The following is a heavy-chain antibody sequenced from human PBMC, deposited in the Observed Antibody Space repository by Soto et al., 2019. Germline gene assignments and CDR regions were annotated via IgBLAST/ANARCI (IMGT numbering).Heavy chain of an antibody. J-gene: IGHJ4*02. CDR2: ISYDGSNK. D-gene: IGHD5-12*01. CDR1: GFTFSSYG. V-gene: IGHV3-30*03. CDR3: ARGPVFGEYSGYDFLLDY. Sequence: GGSLRLSCAASGFTFSSYGMHWVRQAPGKGLEWVAVISYDGSNKYYADSVKGRFTISRDNSKNTLYLQMSSLRSEDTAVYYCARGPVFGEYSGYDFLLDYWGQGTLVTVSS.